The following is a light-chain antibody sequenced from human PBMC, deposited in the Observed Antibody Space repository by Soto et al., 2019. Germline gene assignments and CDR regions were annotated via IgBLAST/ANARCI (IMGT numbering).Light chain of an antibody. Sequence: EIVLTQSPATLSLSPGGRATLSCRVSQNINIYLAWYQQKLGQAPRLLIYDSSIRATGIPARFSGSGSGTDFTLTISNLDPEDFGVYYCQQRYSWPLTFGGGTKVEIK. CDR2: DSS. CDR3: QQRYSWPLT. J-gene: IGKJ4*01. V-gene: IGKV3-11*01. CDR1: QNINIY.